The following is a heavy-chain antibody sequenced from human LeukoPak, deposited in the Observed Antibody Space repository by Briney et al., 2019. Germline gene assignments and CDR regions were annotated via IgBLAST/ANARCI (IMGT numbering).Heavy chain of an antibody. Sequence: SVKVSCKASGGTFSSYAYSWVRQAPGQGLEWMGRIIPILGIAVYAHNFQGRVTITVDKSTSTAYMELSSLRAEDTAVYYCAKVRDDILTGPIDYWGQGTLVTVSS. J-gene: IGHJ4*02. D-gene: IGHD3-9*01. CDR2: IIPILGIA. CDR3: AKVRDDILTGPIDY. V-gene: IGHV1-69*04. CDR1: GGTFSSYA.